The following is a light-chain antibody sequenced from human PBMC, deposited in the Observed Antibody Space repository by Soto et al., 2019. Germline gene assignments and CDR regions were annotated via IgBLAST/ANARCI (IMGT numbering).Light chain of an antibody. Sequence: DIPMTQSPATLSVSPGEGATLSCRASQSVSTNVAWYRQKPGQAPRLLIYDASTRATGIPATFSAWGSGTDFTLTISSLQSEDFAVYYCQQYNKWPLTFGGGTKVEIK. V-gene: IGKV3-15*01. CDR3: QQYNKWPLT. J-gene: IGKJ4*01. CDR1: QSVSTN. CDR2: DAS.